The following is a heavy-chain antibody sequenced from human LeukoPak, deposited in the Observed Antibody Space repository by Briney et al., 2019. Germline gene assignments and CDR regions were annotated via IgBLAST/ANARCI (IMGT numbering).Heavy chain of an antibody. CDR3: ARFGTSSSRFFDQ. J-gene: IGHJ4*02. CDR1: GGSISAYY. Sequence: SDTLSLTCTVSGGSISAYYWSWIRQPPGKGLEWIDYIHYSGTTNYYPSLKSRVTIALDTSKNQFSLKLNSVTAADTAVYYCARFGTSSSRFFDQWGQGTLVTVSS. D-gene: IGHD6-6*01. CDR2: IHYSGTT. V-gene: IGHV4-59*01.